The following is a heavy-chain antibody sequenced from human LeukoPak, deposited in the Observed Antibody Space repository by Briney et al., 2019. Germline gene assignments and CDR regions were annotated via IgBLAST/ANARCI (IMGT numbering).Heavy chain of an antibody. CDR1: GHSISSGYY. V-gene: IGHV4-38-2*02. CDR3: ARGSGDYGGNSGDY. CDR2: IYHSGST. J-gene: IGHJ4*02. D-gene: IGHD4-23*01. Sequence: PSETLSLTCTVSGHSISSGYYWGWIRQPPGKGLEWIGSIYHSGSTYYNPSLKSRVTISVDTSKNQFSLKLSSVTAADTAVYYCARGSGDYGGNSGDYWGQGTLVTVSS.